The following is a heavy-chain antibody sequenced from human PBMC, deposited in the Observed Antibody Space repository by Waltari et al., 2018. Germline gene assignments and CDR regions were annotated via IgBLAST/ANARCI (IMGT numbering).Heavy chain of an antibody. V-gene: IGHV3-53*01. CDR1: GFTVSTNY. J-gene: IGHJ6*02. D-gene: IGHD4-17*01. CDR3: ARGWIVTTSLGHDGMDV. Sequence: EVQLVESGGGLIQPGGSLRLSCAVSGFTVSTNYMSWVRQAPGKGLWWVSMIYTGGYTYYADSVKGRYSISRDNSKNTLYLQMNSLRVEDTAIYYCARGWIVTTSLGHDGMDVWGQGTTVTVSS. CDR2: IYTGGYT.